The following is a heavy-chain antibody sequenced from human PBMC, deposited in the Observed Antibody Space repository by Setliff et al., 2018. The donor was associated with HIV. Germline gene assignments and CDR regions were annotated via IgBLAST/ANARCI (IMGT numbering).Heavy chain of an antibody. CDR2: IYHSGST. D-gene: IGHD6-19*01. Sequence: SETLSLTCAVSGGSISSDSWWSWVRQPPGKGLEWIGEIYHSGSTNYNPSLKSRVTISVDKSKNQFSLKLSSVTAADTAVYYCARARDIAVAGYFDYWGQGTLVTVSS. CDR3: ARARDIAVAGYFDY. J-gene: IGHJ4*02. CDR1: GGSISSDSW. V-gene: IGHV4-4*02.